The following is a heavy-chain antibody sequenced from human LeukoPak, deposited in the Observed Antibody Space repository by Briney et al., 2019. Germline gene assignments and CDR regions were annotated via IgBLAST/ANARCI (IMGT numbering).Heavy chain of an antibody. CDR2: IYYSGST. CDR3: ARDRALGYCSSTGCYYYGMDV. V-gene: IGHV4-31*03. CDR1: GGTISSGGYY. D-gene: IGHD2-2*01. Sequence: SQTLSLTCTVSGGTISSGGYYWSWIRQHPGKGLEWIGYIYYSGSTYYNPSLKSRVTISVDTSKNQFSLKLSSVTAADTAVYYCARDRALGYCSSTGCYYYGMDVWGQGTTVTVSS. J-gene: IGHJ6*02.